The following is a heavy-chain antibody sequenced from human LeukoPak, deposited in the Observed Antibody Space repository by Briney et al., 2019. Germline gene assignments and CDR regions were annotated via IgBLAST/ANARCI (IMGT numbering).Heavy chain of an antibody. CDR3: AKDLDASPSGWYFDH. CDR1: GLTFSNFG. V-gene: IGHV3-23*01. J-gene: IGHJ4*02. Sequence: GGSLRLSCAASGLTFSNFGMNWVRQAPGKGLEWVSSITRSGSSTYYADSVKGRYTISRDDSKNTVYLQMNSLRAEDTAVYYCAKDLDASPSGWYFDHWGQGTLVTVSA. CDR2: ITRSGSST. D-gene: IGHD6-19*01.